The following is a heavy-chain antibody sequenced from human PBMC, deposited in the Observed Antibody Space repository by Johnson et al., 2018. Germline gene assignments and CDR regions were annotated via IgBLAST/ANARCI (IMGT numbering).Heavy chain of an antibody. D-gene: IGHD5-18*01. Sequence: QVQLVQSGGGVVQPGRSLRLSCAASGFTFSSYGMHWVRQAPGKGLEWVAVISNDGNDKYYADSVKGRFTISRDNSKSTLYLQMNSLRAEDTAVYYCVKPCDVTAMDFLFDHWGQGTLVTVSS. CDR1: GFTFSSYG. V-gene: IGHV3-30*18. CDR2: ISNDGNDK. CDR3: VKPCDVTAMDFLFDH. J-gene: IGHJ4*02.